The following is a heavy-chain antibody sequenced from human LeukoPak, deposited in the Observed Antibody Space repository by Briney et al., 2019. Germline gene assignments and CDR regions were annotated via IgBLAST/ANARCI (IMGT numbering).Heavy chain of an antibody. CDR3: ARYSSGWYFDL. CDR1: GFTFSSYG. CDR2: ISYDGSNK. D-gene: IGHD6-19*01. Sequence: GRSLRLSCAASGFTFSSYGMHWVRQAPGKGLEWVAVISYDGSNKYYADSVKGRFTISRDNSKNTLYLQVNSLRAEDTAVYYCARYSSGWYFDLWGRGTLVTVSS. J-gene: IGHJ2*01. V-gene: IGHV3-30*03.